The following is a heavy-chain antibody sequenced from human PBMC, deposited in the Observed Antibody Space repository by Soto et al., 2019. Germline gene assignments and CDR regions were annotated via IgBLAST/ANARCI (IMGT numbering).Heavy chain of an antibody. CDR3: ARHLLLYYYDSSGYYLRDAFDI. CDR1: GGSISSYY. D-gene: IGHD3-22*01. Sequence: QVQLQESDPGLVKPSETLSLTCTVSGGSISSYYWSWIRQPPGKGLEWIGYIYYSGSTNYNPSLKSRVTISVDTSKNQFSLKLSSVTAADTAVYYCARHLLLYYYDSSGYYLRDAFDIWGQGTMVTVSS. J-gene: IGHJ3*02. V-gene: IGHV4-59*08. CDR2: IYYSGST.